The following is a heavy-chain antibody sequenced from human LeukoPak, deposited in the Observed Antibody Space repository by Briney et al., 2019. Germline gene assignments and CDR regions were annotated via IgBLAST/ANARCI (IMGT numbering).Heavy chain of an antibody. V-gene: IGHV1-46*01. J-gene: IGHJ4*02. CDR1: GYTFTSYY. CDR2: INPSGGST. Sequence: ASVKVSCKASGYTFTSYYMHWVRQAPGQGLEWMGIINPSGGSTSYAQKLQGRVTMTRDTSTSTVYMELSSLRSEDTAVYYCARVAGDDYVDNYGFDYWGQGTLVTVSS. CDR3: ARVAGDDYVDNYGFDY. D-gene: IGHD4-17*01.